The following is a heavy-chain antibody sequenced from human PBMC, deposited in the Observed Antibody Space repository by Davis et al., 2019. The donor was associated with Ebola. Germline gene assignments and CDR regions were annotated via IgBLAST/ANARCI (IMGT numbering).Heavy chain of an antibody. J-gene: IGHJ4*02. D-gene: IGHD2-15*01. CDR1: GDTLTSYA. CDR3: AHLGPQRYCSGGGRHGYLDY. CDR2: IIPVFRTA. Sequence: SVKVSCKAVGDTLTSYAMTWVRQAPGQGLEWLGGIIPVFRTANYAQKFQGRLTITADESTRTAYMELTGLRSEDTAVYFCAHLGPQRYCSGGGRHGYLDYWGQGTLVTVSS. V-gene: IGHV1-69*13.